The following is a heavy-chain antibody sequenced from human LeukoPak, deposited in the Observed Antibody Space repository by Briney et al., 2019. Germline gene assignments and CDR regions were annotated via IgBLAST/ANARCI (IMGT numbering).Heavy chain of an antibody. J-gene: IGHJ3*01. CDR2: INQSGRT. CDR3: ARGWFGFWHNSYLDDNAFDV. D-gene: IGHD3-10*01. Sequence: SETLSLTCAVYGGSFSGYYWSWIRQVPGKGLEWLGEINQSGRTNYNPSLKSRVTISVDPSKNQISLNLSFVTTTDTAVYYCARGWFGFWHNSYLDDNAFDVWGPGTMVTVSS. V-gene: IGHV4-34*01. CDR1: GGSFSGYY.